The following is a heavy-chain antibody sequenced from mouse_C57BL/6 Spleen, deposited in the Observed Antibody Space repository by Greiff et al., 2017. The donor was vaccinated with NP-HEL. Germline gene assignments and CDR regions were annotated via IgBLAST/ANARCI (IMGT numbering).Heavy chain of an antibody. V-gene: IGHV1-82*01. CDR1: GYAFSSSW. D-gene: IGHD3-2*02. Sequence: QVQLQQSGPELVKPGASVKISCKASGYAFSSSWMNWVKQRPGKGLEWIGRIYPGDGDTNYNGKFKGKATLTADKSSSTAYMQLSSLTSEDSAVYFCARDLDSSGTGDYWGQGTTLTVSS. CDR3: ARDLDSSGTGDY. CDR2: IYPGDGDT. J-gene: IGHJ2*01.